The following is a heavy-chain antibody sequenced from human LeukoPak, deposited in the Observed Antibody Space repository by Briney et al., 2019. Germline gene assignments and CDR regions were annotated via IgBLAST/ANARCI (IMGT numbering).Heavy chain of an antibody. Sequence: ASVKVSCKASGYTFTGYYMHWVRQAPGQGLEWMGWINPNSGGTNYAQKFQGRATMTRDTSISTAYMELSRLRSDDTAVYYCARDPGRIAVAGPPYWYFDLWGRGTLVTVSS. J-gene: IGHJ2*01. CDR1: GYTFTGYY. CDR2: INPNSGGT. D-gene: IGHD6-19*01. V-gene: IGHV1-2*02. CDR3: ARDPGRIAVAGPPYWYFDL.